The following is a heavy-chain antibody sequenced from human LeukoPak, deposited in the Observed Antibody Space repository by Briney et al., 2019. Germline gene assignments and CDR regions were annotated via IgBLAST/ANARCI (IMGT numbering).Heavy chain of an antibody. CDR2: INSDGSTT. CDR3: ARELGITGNIGARYFDL. V-gene: IGHV3-74*01. Sequence: PGGSLRLSCAASGFTFDDYAMHWVRQAPGKGLEWVSRINSDGSTTNYADSVKGRFTISRDNANNTLYLQMNSLRAEDMAVYYCARELGITGNIGARYFDLWGRGTLVTVSS. D-gene: IGHD1-20*01. J-gene: IGHJ2*01. CDR1: GFTFDDYA.